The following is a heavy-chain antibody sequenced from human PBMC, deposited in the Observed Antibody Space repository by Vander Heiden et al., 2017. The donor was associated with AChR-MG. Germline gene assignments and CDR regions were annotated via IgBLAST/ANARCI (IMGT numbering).Heavy chain of an antibody. J-gene: IGHJ4*02. D-gene: IGHD3-22*01. CDR2: ISYSGGT. CDR1: GGSISSSNYY. CDR3: ARLSVSQYYYDTSGYYFDY. Sequence: QLQLQESGPGLVKPSETLSLTCTVSGGSISSSNYYWGWIRQPPGKGLEWIGSISYSGGTYYSPSLKSRVTISVDRSKNQFSLKLSSVTAADTAVYYCARLSVSQYYYDTSGYYFDYWGQGTLVTVSS. V-gene: IGHV4-39*01.